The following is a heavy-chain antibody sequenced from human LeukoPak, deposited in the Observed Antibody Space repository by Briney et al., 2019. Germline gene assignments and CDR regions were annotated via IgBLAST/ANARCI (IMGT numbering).Heavy chain of an antibody. Sequence: SVKVSCKASGGTFSSYAISWVRQAPGQGLEWMGGIIPIFGTANYAQKFQGRVTITADESTSTAYMELSRLRSDDTAVYYCARGPSDSSGYYYEGDAFDIWGQGTVVTVSS. CDR2: IIPIFGTA. CDR3: ARGPSDSSGYYYEGDAFDI. J-gene: IGHJ3*02. D-gene: IGHD3-22*01. V-gene: IGHV1-69*13. CDR1: GGTFSSYA.